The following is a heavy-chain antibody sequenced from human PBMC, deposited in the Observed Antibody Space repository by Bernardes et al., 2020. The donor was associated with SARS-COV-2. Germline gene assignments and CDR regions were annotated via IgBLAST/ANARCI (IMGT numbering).Heavy chain of an antibody. Sequence: SETLSLTCTVSGGSISSGGYYWSWIRQHPGKGLEWIGYIYYSGSTYYNPSLKSRVTISVDTSKNQFSLKLSSVTAADTAVYYCARGRVVNKNFDYWGQGTLVTVSS. CDR3: ARGRVVNKNFDY. CDR2: IYYSGST. CDR1: GGSISSGGYY. D-gene: IGHD2-15*01. V-gene: IGHV4-31*03. J-gene: IGHJ4*02.